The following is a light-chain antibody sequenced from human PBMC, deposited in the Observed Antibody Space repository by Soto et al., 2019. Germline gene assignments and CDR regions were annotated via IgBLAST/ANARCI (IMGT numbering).Light chain of an antibody. CDR2: EVS. J-gene: IGLJ2*01. CDR3: SSYTSSSTSGV. V-gene: IGLV2-14*01. CDR1: SSDVGGYNY. Sequence: QSALTQPASVSGSPGQSITISCTGTSSDVGGYNYVSWYQQHPGKAPKLMIYEVSNRPSGVSNRFSGSKSGNTASLTISGLKAEDEADYYCSSYTSSSTSGVFGGVTKLTVL.